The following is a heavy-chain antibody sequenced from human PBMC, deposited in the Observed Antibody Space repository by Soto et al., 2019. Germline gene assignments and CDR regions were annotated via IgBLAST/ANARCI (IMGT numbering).Heavy chain of an antibody. Sequence: ASGKVSCKASGYTITSHGISWVRQAPGQGLEWMGWISAYNGNTNYAQKLQGRVTMTTDTSTSTAYMELRSLRSDDTAVYYCARDYSGYDSSAFDIWGQGTMATVSS. CDR2: ISAYNGNT. CDR1: GYTITSHG. CDR3: ARDYSGYDSSAFDI. J-gene: IGHJ3*02. V-gene: IGHV1-18*01. D-gene: IGHD5-12*01.